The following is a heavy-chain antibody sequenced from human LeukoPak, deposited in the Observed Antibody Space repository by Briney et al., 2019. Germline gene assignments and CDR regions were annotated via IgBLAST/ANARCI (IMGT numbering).Heavy chain of an antibody. D-gene: IGHD2-15*01. CDR1: GSTFSSYA. CDR2: IIPIFGTA. V-gene: IGHV1-69*05. Sequence: EASVKVSCKASGSTFSSYAISWVRQAPRQGLEWMGGIIPIFGTANYAQKFQGRVTITTDESTSTAYMELSSLRSEDTAVYYCARGYCSGGSCYPPEYYFDYWGQGTLVTVSS. CDR3: ARGYCSGGSCYPPEYYFDY. J-gene: IGHJ4*02.